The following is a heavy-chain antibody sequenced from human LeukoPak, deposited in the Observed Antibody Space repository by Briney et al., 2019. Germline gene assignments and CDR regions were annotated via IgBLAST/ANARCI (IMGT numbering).Heavy chain of an antibody. Sequence: SETLSLTCAVYGGSFGGYYWTWIRQPPGKGLEWIGEISHSGSTNYNPSLKSRVTISVDTSKNQFSLRLNSVTAADTAVYYCARASAYSSSSGVNYWDQGTLVTVSS. V-gene: IGHV4-34*01. D-gene: IGHD6-6*01. CDR1: GGSFGGYY. CDR3: ARASAYSSSSGVNY. J-gene: IGHJ4*02. CDR2: ISHSGST.